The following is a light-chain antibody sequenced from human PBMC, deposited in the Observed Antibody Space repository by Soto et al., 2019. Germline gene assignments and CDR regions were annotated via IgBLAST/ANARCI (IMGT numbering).Light chain of an antibody. CDR2: EVS. CDR3: SSYAGSRLYV. V-gene: IGLV2-8*01. CDR1: SSDVGGYNY. Sequence: QSVLTQPPSASGSSGQSVTISCTGTSSDVGGYNYVSWYQQHPGKAPKLMIYEVSKRPSGVPDRSSGSKSGNTASLTVSGLQAEDEADYYCSSYAGSRLYVFGTGTKVTVL. J-gene: IGLJ1*01.